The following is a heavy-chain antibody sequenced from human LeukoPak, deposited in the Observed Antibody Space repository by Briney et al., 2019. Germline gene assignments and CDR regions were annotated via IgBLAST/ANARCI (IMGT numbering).Heavy chain of an antibody. V-gene: IGHV1-3*01. J-gene: IGHJ4*02. CDR1: GYTFTSYA. D-gene: IGHD5-12*01. Sequence: ASVKVSCKASGYTFTSYAVHWVRQAPGQRLEWMGWINAGNGNTKYSQKFQGRVTITRGTSASTAYMELSSLRSEDTAVYSCARGVATNRYYFDYWGQGTLVTVSS. CDR3: ARGVATNRYYFDY. CDR2: INAGNGNT.